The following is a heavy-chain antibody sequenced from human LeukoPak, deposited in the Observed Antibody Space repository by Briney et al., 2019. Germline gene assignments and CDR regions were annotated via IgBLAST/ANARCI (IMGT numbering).Heavy chain of an antibody. D-gene: IGHD6-13*01. CDR2: LYYTGDT. CDR3: ARDRGHYSSSWYTWFDP. J-gene: IGHJ5*02. CDR1: GGSISSRTYF. V-gene: IGHV4-39*07. Sequence: SENLSLTCTVSGGSISSRTYFWGWIRQPPGGTLEWIGSLYYTGDTYYNPSLSSRVAMSIDTSNNQFSLKLSSLTAADTAVYYCARDRGHYSSSWYTWFDPWGQGILVTVSS.